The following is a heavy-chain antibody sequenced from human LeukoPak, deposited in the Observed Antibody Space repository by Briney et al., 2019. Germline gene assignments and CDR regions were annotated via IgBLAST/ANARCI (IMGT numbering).Heavy chain of an antibody. CDR1: GGTFSSYA. D-gene: IGHD2-2*01. CDR2: ISAYNGNT. J-gene: IGHJ4*02. V-gene: IGHV1-18*01. Sequence: ASVKVSCKASGGTFSSYAISWVRQAPGQGLEWMGWISAYNGNTNYAQKLQGRVTMTTDTSTSTAYMELRSLRSDDTAVYYCARVLTWDIVVVPAEYWGQGTLVTVSS. CDR3: ARVLTWDIVVVPAEY.